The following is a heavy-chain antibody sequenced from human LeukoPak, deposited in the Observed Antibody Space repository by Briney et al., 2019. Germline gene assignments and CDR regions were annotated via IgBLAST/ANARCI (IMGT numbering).Heavy chain of an antibody. V-gene: IGHV1-24*01. D-gene: IGHD3-22*01. Sequence: ASVKVSCKVSGYTLTELSMHWVRQAPGKGLEWMGGFDPEDGETIYAQKFQGRVTMTEDTSTDTAYMELSSLRSEDTAVYYCATWGSYYDSSGYHDWGQGTMVTVSS. J-gene: IGHJ3*01. CDR2: FDPEDGET. CDR3: ATWGSYYDSSGYHD. CDR1: GYTLTELS.